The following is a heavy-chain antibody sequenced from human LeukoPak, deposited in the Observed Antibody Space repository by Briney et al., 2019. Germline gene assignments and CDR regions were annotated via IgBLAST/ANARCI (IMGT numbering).Heavy chain of an antibody. CDR2: INPNSGGT. D-gene: IGHD4-17*01. CDR1: GYTFIGYY. V-gene: IGHV1-2*06. Sequence: ASVKVSCKASGYTFIGYYMHWVRQAPGQGLEWMGRINPNSGGTNYAQKFQGRVTMTRDTSISTAYMELSRMTSDDTAVYYCARAMEIYDDYVNYWGQGTLVTVSS. CDR3: ARAMEIYDDYVNY. J-gene: IGHJ4*02.